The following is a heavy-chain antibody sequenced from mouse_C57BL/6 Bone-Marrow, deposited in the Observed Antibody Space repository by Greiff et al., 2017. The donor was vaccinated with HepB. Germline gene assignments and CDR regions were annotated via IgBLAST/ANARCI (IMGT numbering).Heavy chain of an antibody. CDR1: GYSITSGYY. V-gene: IGHV3-6*01. CDR2: ISYDGSN. Sequence: EVQLQESGPGLVKPSQSLSLTCSVTGYSITSGYYWNWIRQFPGNKLEWMGYISYDGSNNYNPSLKNRISLTRDTSKNQFFLKLNSVTTEDTATYYCARGMGYYDYDGAWVAYWGQGTLVTVSA. J-gene: IGHJ3*01. CDR3: ARGMGYYDYDGAWVAY. D-gene: IGHD2-4*01.